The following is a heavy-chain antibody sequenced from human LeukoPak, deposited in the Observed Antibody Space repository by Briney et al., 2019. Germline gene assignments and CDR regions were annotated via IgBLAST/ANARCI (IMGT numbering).Heavy chain of an antibody. CDR3: AKDPHYYDSSGSEDP. Sequence: PGGSLRLSCAASGFTFNSYAMTWVRQAPGKGLEWVSAISGSGGSTYYADSVKGRFTISRDNSKNTLYLQMNSLRAEDTAVYYCAKDPHYYDSSGSEDPWGQGTLVTVSS. CDR1: GFTFNSYA. V-gene: IGHV3-23*01. D-gene: IGHD3-22*01. CDR2: ISGSGGST. J-gene: IGHJ5*02.